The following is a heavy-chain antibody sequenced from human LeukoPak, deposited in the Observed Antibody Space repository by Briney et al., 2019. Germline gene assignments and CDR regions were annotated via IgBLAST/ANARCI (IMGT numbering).Heavy chain of an antibody. CDR1: GFTFSDYY. CDR2: ISSSSSYT. Sequence: PGGSLRLSCAASGFTFSDYYMSWIRQAPGKGLEWVSYISSSSSYTNYAASVKGRFTISRDNVKNSLYLQMNSLRAEDTAVYYCASLSYYVVDYWGQGTLVTVSS. J-gene: IGHJ4*02. D-gene: IGHD3-10*02. CDR3: ASLSYYVVDY. V-gene: IGHV3-11*06.